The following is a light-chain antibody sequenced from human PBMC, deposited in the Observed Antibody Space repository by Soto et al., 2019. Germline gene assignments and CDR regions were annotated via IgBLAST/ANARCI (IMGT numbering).Light chain of an antibody. J-gene: IGKJ1*01. V-gene: IGKV3-20*01. CDR3: QQYGRSPRT. Sequence: EIVLAQSPCTLSLSAGERASXSCRASRTVDSTYLAWYQQKPGQAPRLLIYGASSRATGIPDRFSGSGSGTDFALTISRLEPEDFAVYYCQQYGRSPRTFGQGTKVDI. CDR2: GAS. CDR1: RTVDSTY.